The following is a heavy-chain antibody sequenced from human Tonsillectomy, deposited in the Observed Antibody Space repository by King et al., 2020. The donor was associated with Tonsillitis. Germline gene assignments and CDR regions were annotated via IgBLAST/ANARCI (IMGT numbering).Heavy chain of an antibody. V-gene: IGHV1-2*02. Sequence: QLVQSGAEVKKSGASVKVSCKASGYTFIDFYIHWVRQAPGQGLEWMGWINPSSGDTYYAQKFQGRVTMTRDTSISTAYMELSRLTSDDTAVYYCARGPWTMIGGARHWGQGTLVTVSS. J-gene: IGHJ4*02. CDR2: INPSSGDT. CDR3: ARGPWTMIGGARH. D-gene: IGHD3-22*01. CDR1: GYTFIDFY.